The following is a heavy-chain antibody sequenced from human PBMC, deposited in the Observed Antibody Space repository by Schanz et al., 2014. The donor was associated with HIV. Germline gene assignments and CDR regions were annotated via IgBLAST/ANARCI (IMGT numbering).Heavy chain of an antibody. CDR2: IWFDGRNK. D-gene: IGHD3-3*01. CDR1: GFTFSSYG. CDR3: TRGRFLERGGMDV. Sequence: QVQLVESGGGVVQPGRSLRLSCAASGFTFSSYGMHWVRQAPGKGLEGVAVIWFDGRNKYYGDSVKGRFMLSRDNSNNTLYLQMNSLRAEDTAVYFCTRGRFLERGGMDVWGQGTAVTVS. V-gene: IGHV3-33*01. J-gene: IGHJ6*02.